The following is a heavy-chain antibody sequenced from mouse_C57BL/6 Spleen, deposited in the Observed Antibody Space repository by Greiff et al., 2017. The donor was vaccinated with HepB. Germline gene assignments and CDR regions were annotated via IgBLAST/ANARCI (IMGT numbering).Heavy chain of an antibody. V-gene: IGHV10-1*01. CDR1: GFSFNTYA. D-gene: IGHD1-1*01. Sequence: EVKLVESGGGLVQPKGSLKLSCAASGFSFNTYAMNWVRQAPGKGLEWVARIRSKSNNYATYYADSVKDRFTISRDDSESMLYLQMNNLKTEDTAMYYCVKGYGSSYGGAMDYWGQGTSVTVSS. J-gene: IGHJ4*01. CDR3: VKGYGSSYGGAMDY. CDR2: IRSKSNNYAT.